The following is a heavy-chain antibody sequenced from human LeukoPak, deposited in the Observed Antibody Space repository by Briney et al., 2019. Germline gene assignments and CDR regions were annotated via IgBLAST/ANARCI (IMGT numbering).Heavy chain of an antibody. CDR1: GGSISGFY. J-gene: IGHJ4*02. CDR3: ARDRDSSGWFDY. V-gene: IGHV4-59*01. Sequence: ASETLSLICTVYGGSISGFYWGWIRQPPGQGLESIGFIHYSGSANYNPSLKSRVTMSVDTSKNQFSLKLSSVTAADTAFYYCARDRDSSGWFDYWGQGTLVTVSS. D-gene: IGHD6-19*01. CDR2: IHYSGSA.